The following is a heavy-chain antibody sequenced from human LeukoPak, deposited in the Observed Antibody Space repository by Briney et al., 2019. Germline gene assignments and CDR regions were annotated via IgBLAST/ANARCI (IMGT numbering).Heavy chain of an antibody. CDR2: IDYTGST. Sequence: SETLSLTCTVSGGSVSSGSYYWSWIRQPPGKGLEWIGYIDYTGSTNYNPSLKSRVTISVDTSKNQFSLKLSSVTAADTAVYYCASSLWTYDILTGYGYWGQGTLVTVSS. CDR3: ASSLWTYDILTGYGY. J-gene: IGHJ4*02. D-gene: IGHD3-9*01. V-gene: IGHV4-61*01. CDR1: GGSVSSGSYY.